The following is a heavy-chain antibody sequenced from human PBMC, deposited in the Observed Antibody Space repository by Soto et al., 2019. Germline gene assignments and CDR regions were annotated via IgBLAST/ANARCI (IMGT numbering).Heavy chain of an antibody. Sequence: SETLSLTCTVSGGSITSDGYSWSWIRQPPGKGLEWIAYIYHSGSAYYNPSLKGRVTTSVDRSKNQFSLKLGSVAAANTAVYYCARDSDRAAGFGMDVWGQGTTVTVSS. V-gene: IGHV4-30-2*01. CDR1: GGSITSDGYS. CDR3: ARDSDRAAGFGMDV. D-gene: IGHD5-18*01. CDR2: IYHSGSA. J-gene: IGHJ6*02.